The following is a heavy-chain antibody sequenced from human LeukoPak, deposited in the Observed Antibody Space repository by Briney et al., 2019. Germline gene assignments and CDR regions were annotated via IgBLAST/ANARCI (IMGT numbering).Heavy chain of an antibody. CDR3: VREREGSNSEH. CDR1: GFTVSNNR. J-gene: IGHJ1*01. D-gene: IGHD1-26*01. Sequence: PGGSLRLSCAASGFTVSNNRLSWVRQAPGMGLEWVSTIYSDGSTYYPDSVKGRFTISRDGSKNTLYLQLNSLRTEDTAMYYCVREREGSNSEHWGQGTLVTVSS. CDR2: IYSDGST. V-gene: IGHV3-53*01.